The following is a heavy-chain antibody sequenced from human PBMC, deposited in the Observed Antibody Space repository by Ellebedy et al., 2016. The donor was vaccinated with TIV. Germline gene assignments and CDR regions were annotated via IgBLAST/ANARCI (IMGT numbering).Heavy chain of an antibody. CDR2: ISNSGDII. D-gene: IGHD6-13*01. J-gene: IGHJ4*02. CDR3: ARDASSWYVGRFDD. V-gene: IGHV3-48*03. CDR1: GFNFRSYD. Sequence: GESLKISCAASGFNFRSYDMNWVRQAPGKGLEWVSYISNSGDIIYYADSVKGRFTISRDNAKKSVYLQMNSLRAEDTAVYYCARDASSWYVGRFDDWGQGSLVTVSS.